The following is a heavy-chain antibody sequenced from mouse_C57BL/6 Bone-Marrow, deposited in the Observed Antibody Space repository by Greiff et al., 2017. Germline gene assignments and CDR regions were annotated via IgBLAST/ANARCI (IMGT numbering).Heavy chain of an antibody. J-gene: IGHJ2*01. CDR3: ARCGYYGITFDY. CDR1: GFTFTDYY. CDR2: IRNKANGYTT. D-gene: IGHD1-1*01. V-gene: IGHV7-3*01. Sequence: EVQVVESGGGLVQPGGSLSLSCAASGFTFTDYYMSWVRQPPGKALEWLGFIRNKANGYTTEYSASVKGRFTISRDNSQSILYLQMNALRAEDSATCYCARCGYYGITFDYWGQGTTLTVSS.